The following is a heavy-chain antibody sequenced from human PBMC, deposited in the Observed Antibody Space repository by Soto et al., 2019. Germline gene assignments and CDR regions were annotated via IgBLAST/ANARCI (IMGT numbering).Heavy chain of an antibody. CDR3: ARTTGLRWIHYFDY. CDR2: IYYSGST. J-gene: IGHJ4*02. CDR1: GGSISSYY. V-gene: IGHV4-39*01. D-gene: IGHD4-17*01. Sequence: SETLSLTCTVSGGSISSYYWGWIRQPPGKGLEWIGSIYYSGSTYYNPSLKSRVTISVDTSKNQFSLKLSSVTAADTAVYYCARTTGLRWIHYFDYWGQGTLVTVSS.